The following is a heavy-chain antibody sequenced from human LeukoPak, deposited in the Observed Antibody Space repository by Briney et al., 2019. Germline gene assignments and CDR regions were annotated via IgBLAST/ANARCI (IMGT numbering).Heavy chain of an antibody. CDR3: ARGVSQWTTIFDY. V-gene: IGHV4-59*01. J-gene: IGHJ4*02. D-gene: IGHD6-19*01. CDR1: GGSISSYY. Sequence: SETLSLTCTVSGGSISSYYWSWIRQPPGKGLEWIGYIYYSGSTNYNPSLKSRVTISVDTSKNQFSLKLSSVTAADTAVYYCARGVSQWTTIFDYWGQGTLVTVSS. CDR2: IYYSGST.